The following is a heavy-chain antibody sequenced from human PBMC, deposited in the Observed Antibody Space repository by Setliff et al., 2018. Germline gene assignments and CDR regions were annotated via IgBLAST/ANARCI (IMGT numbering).Heavy chain of an antibody. CDR1: GGSFNIYF. CDR3: RFWSGYYKNDF. Sequence: SETLSLTCAVSGGSFNIYFWSWLRQPPGKGLEWIEEVNHRGDTNYSPSLRGRVTMTVDAARKQLSLKISSMTAADAGVYYCRFWSGYYKNDFWGHGTLVTVSS. J-gene: IGHJ4*01. V-gene: IGHV4-34*01. D-gene: IGHD6-25*01. CDR2: VNHRGDT.